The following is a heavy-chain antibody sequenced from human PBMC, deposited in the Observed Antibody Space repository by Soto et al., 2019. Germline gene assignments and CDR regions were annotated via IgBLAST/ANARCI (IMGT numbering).Heavy chain of an antibody. Sequence: EVQLLESGGGLVQPGGSLRLSCAASGFTFSSYAMSWVRQAPGKGLEWVSAISGSGGSTYYADSVKGRFTISRDNSKNTLYLQMNSLRAEDTAVYYCAKGGVGYCSSTSCYVENREGYYYGMDVWGQGTTVTVSS. J-gene: IGHJ6*02. D-gene: IGHD2-2*01. CDR3: AKGGVGYCSSTSCYVENREGYYYGMDV. V-gene: IGHV3-23*01. CDR1: GFTFSSYA. CDR2: ISGSGGST.